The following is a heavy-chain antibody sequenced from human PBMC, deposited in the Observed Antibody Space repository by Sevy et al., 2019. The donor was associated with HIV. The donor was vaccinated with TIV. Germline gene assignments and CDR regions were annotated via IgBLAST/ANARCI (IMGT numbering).Heavy chain of an antibody. CDR3: AKSPDRYLVTGLDY. CDR1: GFTFSSYG. V-gene: IGHV3-30*18. Sequence: GGSLRLSCAASGFTFSSYGMHWVRQAPGKGLEWVAVISYDGSNKYYADSVKGRFTISRDNFKNTLSLQMNSLRAEDTAVYYWAKSPDRYLVTGLDYWGQGTLVTVSS. D-gene: IGHD2-2*02. CDR2: ISYDGSNK. J-gene: IGHJ4*02.